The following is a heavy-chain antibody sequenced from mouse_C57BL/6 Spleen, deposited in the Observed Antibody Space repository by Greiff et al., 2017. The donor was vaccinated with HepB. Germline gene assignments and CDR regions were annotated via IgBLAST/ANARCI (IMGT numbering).Heavy chain of an antibody. D-gene: IGHD2-4*01. Sequence: EVQVVESGGGLVKPGGSLKLSCAASGFTFSSYAMSWVRQTPEKRLEWVATISDGGSYTYYPDNVKGRFTISRDNAKNNLYLQMSHLKSEDTAMYYCARGDYDFAYWGQGTLVTVSA. CDR3: ARGDYDFAY. J-gene: IGHJ3*01. CDR1: GFTFSSYA. CDR2: ISDGGSYT. V-gene: IGHV5-4*01.